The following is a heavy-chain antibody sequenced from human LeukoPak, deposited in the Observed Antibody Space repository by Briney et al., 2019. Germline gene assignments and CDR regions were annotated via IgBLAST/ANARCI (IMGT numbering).Heavy chain of an antibody. J-gene: IGHJ4*02. CDR3: TTWGGSFSRY. CDR1: GFTFSSAW. D-gene: IGHD1-26*01. CDR2: IKNKSDGGTA. V-gene: IGHV3-15*01. Sequence: GGSLRLSCAVSGFTFSSAWMAWVRQAPRKGLEWLGRIKNKSDGGTADSAEPVKGRFTISRDDSKSTLYLQMNSLGTEDTGVYYCTTWGGSFSRYWGQGTLVTVSS.